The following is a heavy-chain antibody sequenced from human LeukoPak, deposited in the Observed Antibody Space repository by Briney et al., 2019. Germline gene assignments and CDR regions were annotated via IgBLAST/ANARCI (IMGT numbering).Heavy chain of an antibody. CDR1: GYTFTRHY. V-gene: IGHV1-46*01. D-gene: IGHD5-24*01. Sequence: ASVKVSCKAFGYTFTRHYLHWVRQAPGQGLEWVGLINPTGTSSWSAQKFQGRVTLTRDMSTSTDYMELSSLRSEDTAIYYCARIRDGYNDAYDIWVQGTVVTVPS. CDR3: ARIRDGYNDAYDI. CDR2: INPTGTSS. J-gene: IGHJ3*02.